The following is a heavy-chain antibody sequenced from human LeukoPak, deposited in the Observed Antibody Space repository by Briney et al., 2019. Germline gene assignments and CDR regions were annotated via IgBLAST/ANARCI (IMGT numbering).Heavy chain of an antibody. CDR2: ISGSGGST. D-gene: IGHD3-3*01. CDR3: AKPHYDFWSGYWGGDY. CDR1: GFTFSSYA. V-gene: IGHV3-23*01. J-gene: IGHJ4*02. Sequence: GGSLRLSCAASGFTFSSYAMSWVRQAPGKGLEWVSAISGSGGSTYYADSVKGRFTISRDNSKNTLYLQMNSLRPEDTAVYYCAKPHYDFWSGYWGGDYWGQGTLVTVSS.